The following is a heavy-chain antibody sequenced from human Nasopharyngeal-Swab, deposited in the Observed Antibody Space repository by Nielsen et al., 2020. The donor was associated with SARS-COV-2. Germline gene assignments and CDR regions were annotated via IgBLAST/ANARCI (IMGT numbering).Heavy chain of an antibody. CDR1: GFTFSDYY. Sequence: SLKISCAASGFTFSDYYMSWIRQAPGKGLEWVSYISSSGSTIYYADSVKGRFTISRDNAKNSLYLQMNSLRAEDTAVYYCARAQLRLQYYGMDVWGQGTTVTVSS. CDR2: ISSSGSTI. D-gene: IGHD4-11*01. CDR3: ARAQLRLQYYGMDV. V-gene: IGHV3-11*01. J-gene: IGHJ6*02.